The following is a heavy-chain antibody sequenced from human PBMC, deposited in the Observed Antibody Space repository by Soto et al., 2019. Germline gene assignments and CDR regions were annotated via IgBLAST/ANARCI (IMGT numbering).Heavy chain of an antibody. CDR3: ARGSTVAAILFDY. CDR1: GDSISSGGYY. Sequence: QVQLQESGPGLVKPSQTLSLTCTVSGDSISSGGYYWSWIRQHPGKGLEWIGYIYYSGSTYYNPSLKSRVIISVATSKNQFSLKLSSVTAAATAVYYCARGSTVAAILFDYWGQGTLVTVSS. D-gene: IGHD2-15*01. CDR2: IYYSGST. J-gene: IGHJ4*02. V-gene: IGHV4-31*03.